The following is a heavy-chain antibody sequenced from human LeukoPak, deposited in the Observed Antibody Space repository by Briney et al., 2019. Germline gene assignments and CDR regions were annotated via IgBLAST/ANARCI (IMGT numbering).Heavy chain of an antibody. CDR1: GGSISSYY. V-gene: IGHV4-59*01. D-gene: IGHD2-2*01. J-gene: IGHJ5*02. CDR3: ARIYCSSTSCNGEGFDP. CDR2: IYYIGST. Sequence: SETLSLTCTVSGGSISSYYWSWIRQPPGKGLEWIGYIYYIGSTNYNPSLESRVTIPVDTPKNQFSLRLSSVTAADTAVYYCARIYCSSTSCNGEGFDPWGQGTLVTVSS.